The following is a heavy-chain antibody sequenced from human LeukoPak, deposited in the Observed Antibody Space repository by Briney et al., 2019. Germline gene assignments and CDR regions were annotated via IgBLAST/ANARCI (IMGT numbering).Heavy chain of an antibody. CDR1: GGTFSSYA. V-gene: IGHV1-69*04. D-gene: IGHD1-26*01. Sequence: ASVKVSCKASGGTFSSYAISWVRPAPGQGLEWMGRIIPILGIANYAQKFQGRVTITADKSTSTAYMELSSLRSEDTAVYYCARDMESGSYIAGKEVDYWGQGTLVTVSS. J-gene: IGHJ4*02. CDR2: IIPILGIA. CDR3: ARDMESGSYIAGKEVDY.